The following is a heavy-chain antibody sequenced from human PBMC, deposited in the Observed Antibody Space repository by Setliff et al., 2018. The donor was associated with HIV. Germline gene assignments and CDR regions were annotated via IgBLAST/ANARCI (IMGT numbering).Heavy chain of an antibody. J-gene: IGHJ2*01. V-gene: IGHV3-73*01. CDR1: GSTFSDSA. Sequence: GESLKISCAASGSTFSDSAIHWVRQAPGKGLEWVGRMRGKGNDYATGYASSVKGRFTISRDDSKNSLYLQMNSLKTEDTAVYYCSTFSGPGLWGRGTLVTVSS. CDR2: MRGKGNDYAT. CDR3: STFSGPGL.